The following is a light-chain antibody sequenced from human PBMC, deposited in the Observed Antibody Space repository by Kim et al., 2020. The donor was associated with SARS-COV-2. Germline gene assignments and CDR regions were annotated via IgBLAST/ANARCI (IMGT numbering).Light chain of an antibody. J-gene: IGLJ3*02. CDR1: HLGSRS. CDR3: QVWDNDSEHRV. V-gene: IGLV3-21*04. CDR2: YNS. Sequence: APGARAKIACAGIHLGSRSVHWYQQRPGQAPVLVISYNSDRPSGIPERFSGSNSGNPATLTITGVEAGDEADYYCQVWDNDSEHRVFGGGTQLTVL.